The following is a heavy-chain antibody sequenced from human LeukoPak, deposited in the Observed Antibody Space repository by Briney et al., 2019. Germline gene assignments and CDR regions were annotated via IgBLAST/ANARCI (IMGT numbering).Heavy chain of an antibody. CDR1: GFTFGDYA. CDR3: TRVIVATKDY. J-gene: IGHJ4*02. Sequence: GGSLRLSCAASGFTFGDYAMNWVRQAPGKGLEWVGFIRSKNYGGTTEYAASVKGRFTISRDDSKSIAYLQMNSLKTEDTAMYYCTRVIVATKDYWGQGTLVTVSS. D-gene: IGHD5-12*01. V-gene: IGHV3-49*04. CDR2: IRSKNYGGTT.